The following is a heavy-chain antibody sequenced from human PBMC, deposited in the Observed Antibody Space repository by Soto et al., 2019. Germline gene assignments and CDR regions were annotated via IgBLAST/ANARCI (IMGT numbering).Heavy chain of an antibody. CDR3: AMLGGWSGGSSCMDV. CDR2: IRRKANSYTT. Sequence: EVQLVESGGGLVQPGGSLRLSCAASGLIFSDYHMDWVRQAPGKGLAWVGRIRRKANSYTTEYAASVKGRFNISRDDSKNSLYSQMNSLKSEDTAVYYCAMLGGWSGGSSCMDVWGQGTTVTVSS. V-gene: IGHV3-72*01. D-gene: IGHD6-19*01. CDR1: GLIFSDYH. J-gene: IGHJ6*02.